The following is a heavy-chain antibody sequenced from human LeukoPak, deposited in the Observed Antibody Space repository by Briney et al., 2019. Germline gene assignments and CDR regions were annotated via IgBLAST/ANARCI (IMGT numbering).Heavy chain of an antibody. J-gene: IGHJ1*01. CDR3: ARDPPLITATGSRYFQH. Sequence: GGSLRLSCAASGFTFSSNWMSWVRQAPGKGLEWVANIKQDGSEKYYVDSVKGRFTISRDNAKNSLYLQMNGLGAEDTAVYYCARDPPLITATGSRYFQHWGQGTLVTVSS. D-gene: IGHD6-13*01. CDR1: GFTFSSNW. V-gene: IGHV3-7*01. CDR2: IKQDGSEK.